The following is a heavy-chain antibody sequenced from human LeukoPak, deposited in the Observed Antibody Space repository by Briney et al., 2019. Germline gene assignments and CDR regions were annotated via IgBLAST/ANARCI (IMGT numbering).Heavy chain of an antibody. V-gene: IGHV4-39*01. CDR3: ARTHYGDYHL. CDR1: GVSISSSSYY. Sequence: SETLSLTCTVSGVSISSSSYYWGWIRQPPGKGLEWIASIYYSGSTYYNPSLKSRVTISADTSKNQFSLKVSSVTAADTAVYYCARTHYGDYHLWGQGTLVSVSS. J-gene: IGHJ4*02. D-gene: IGHD4-17*01. CDR2: IYYSGST.